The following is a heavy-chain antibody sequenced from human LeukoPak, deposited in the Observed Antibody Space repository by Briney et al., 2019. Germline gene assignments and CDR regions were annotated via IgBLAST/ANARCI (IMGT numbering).Heavy chain of an antibody. CDR2: ISSSSTI. CDR1: GFTFSSYS. V-gene: IGHV3-48*01. Sequence: GGSLRLSCAASGFTFSSYSMNWVRQAPGEGLEWVSHISSSSTIYYADSVKGRFTISRDNAKNSLYLQMNSLRAEDTAVYYCARVRSGYDSGAFDIWGQGTMVTVSS. CDR3: ARVRSGYDSGAFDI. D-gene: IGHD5-12*01. J-gene: IGHJ3*02.